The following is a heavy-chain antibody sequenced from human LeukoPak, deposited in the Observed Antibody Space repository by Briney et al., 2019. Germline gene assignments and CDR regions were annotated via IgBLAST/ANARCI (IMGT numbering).Heavy chain of an antibody. Sequence: GASVKVSCKASGYTFTSYDINWVRQATGQGLEWMGWMNPNSGNTGYAQKFQGRVTMTRNTSISTAYMELSSLRSEDTAVYYCARGRSLHYDFWSGYYTAGLNWFDPWGQGTLVTVSS. CDR1: GYTFTSYD. J-gene: IGHJ5*02. CDR3: ARGRSLHYDFWSGYYTAGLNWFDP. V-gene: IGHV1-8*01. CDR2: MNPNSGNT. D-gene: IGHD3-3*01.